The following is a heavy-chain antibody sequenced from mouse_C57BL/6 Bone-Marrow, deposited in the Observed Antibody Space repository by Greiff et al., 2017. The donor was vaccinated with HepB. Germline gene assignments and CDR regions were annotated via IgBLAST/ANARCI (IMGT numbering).Heavy chain of an antibody. J-gene: IGHJ4*01. V-gene: IGHV1-52*01. CDR2: IDPSDSET. CDR1: GYTFTSYW. Sequence: QVQLKQPGAELVRPGSSVKLSCKASGYTFTSYWMHWVKQRPIQGLEWIGNIDPSDSETHYNQKFKDKATLTVDKSSSTAYMQLSSLTSEDSAVYYCARQLSLLEAMDYWGQGTSVTVSS. D-gene: IGHD3-2*02. CDR3: ARQLSLLEAMDY.